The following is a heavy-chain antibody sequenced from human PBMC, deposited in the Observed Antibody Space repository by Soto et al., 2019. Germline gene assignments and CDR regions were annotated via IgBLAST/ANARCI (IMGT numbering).Heavy chain of an antibody. CDR2: IIPIFGTA. V-gene: IGHV1-69*13. J-gene: IGHJ4*02. CDR3: AGVFSDEKSKYYFDY. D-gene: IGHD1-26*01. CDR1: GGTFRTYV. Sequence: SVKVSCKASGGTFRTYVISWVRQAPGQGLEWMGGIIPIFGTANYAQKFQGRVTITADESTSTAYMELSSLRSEDTAVYYCAGVFSDEKSKYYFDYWGQGTLVTVSS.